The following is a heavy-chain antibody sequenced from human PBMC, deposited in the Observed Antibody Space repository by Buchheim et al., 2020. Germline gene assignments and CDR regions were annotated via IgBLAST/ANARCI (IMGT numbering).Heavy chain of an antibody. J-gene: IGHJ4*02. CDR2: IDPDGTTI. D-gene: IGHD1-26*01. CDR1: GFTVSRYW. CDR3: VKDVVGDEDY. Sequence: EVQLVESGGGLVQPGGSLRLSCAASGFTVSRYWMHWVRQAAGKGPVWVSRIDPDGTTICYAESVRGRFTISRDSAKNSLFLQMKSLWDDDTAIYYCVKDVVGDEDYWGQGTL. V-gene: IGHV3-74*01.